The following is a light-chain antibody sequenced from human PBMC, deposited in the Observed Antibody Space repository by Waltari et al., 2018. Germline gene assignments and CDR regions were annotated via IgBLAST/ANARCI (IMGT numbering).Light chain of an antibody. CDR1: QSVSSY. CDR2: DAS. CDR3: QQRSSNWFT. Sequence: ELVLTQSPATLSLSPGERATLSCRASQSVSSYLAWYQQKPGQAPRLLIHDASNRATGIPARFSGSGSGTDFTLTISSLEPEDFAVYYCQQRSSNWFTFGGGTKVEIK. V-gene: IGKV3-11*01. J-gene: IGKJ4*01.